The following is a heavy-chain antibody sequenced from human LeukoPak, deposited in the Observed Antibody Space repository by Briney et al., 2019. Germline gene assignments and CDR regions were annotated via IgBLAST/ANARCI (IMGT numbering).Heavy chain of an antibody. V-gene: IGHV3-23*01. CDR3: AKSGVVAAIGDYFDY. CDR1: GFTFSSYA. Sequence: GGSLRLSCAASGFTFSSYAMHWVRQAPGKGLEWVSVISGTGGRTYYADSVKGRFTISRDNSKNTLHLQMNSLRAEDTAVYYCAKSGVVAAIGDYFDYWGQGTLVTVSS. D-gene: IGHD2-15*01. CDR2: ISGTGGRT. J-gene: IGHJ4*02.